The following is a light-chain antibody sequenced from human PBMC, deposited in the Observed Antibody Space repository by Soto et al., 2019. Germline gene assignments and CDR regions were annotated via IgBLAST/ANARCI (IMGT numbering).Light chain of an antibody. J-gene: IGKJ2*01. CDR1: QSISTW. Sequence: DIQMTQSPSTLSASVGDIVTSTCRASQSISTWLAWYQQKPGKAPKVLIYTASSLETGVPPRFSGSGSGTEFTLTISRLQPGDFATYYCQHYDSYPYTFGQGTKWEIK. CDR3: QHYDSYPYT. CDR2: TAS. V-gene: IGKV1-5*03.